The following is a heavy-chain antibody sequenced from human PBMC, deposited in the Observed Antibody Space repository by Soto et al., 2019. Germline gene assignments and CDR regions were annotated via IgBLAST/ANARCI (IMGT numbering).Heavy chain of an antibody. CDR1: GGPFSSYA. V-gene: IGHV1-69*13. Sequence: SVKVCFKASGGPFSSYAISLVRQAPGQGLEWIGRIIPIFGTANYAQKFQGRVTITADESTSTAYMKLSSLRSEDTAVYYCARRGYIVVVPAAPRDYYYYGMDVWGQGTTVTVSS. CDR2: IIPIFGTA. J-gene: IGHJ6*02. D-gene: IGHD2-2*01. CDR3: ARRGYIVVVPAAPRDYYYYGMDV.